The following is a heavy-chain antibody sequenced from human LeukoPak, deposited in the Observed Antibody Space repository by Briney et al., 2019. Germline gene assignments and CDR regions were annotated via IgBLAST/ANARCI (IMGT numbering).Heavy chain of an antibody. V-gene: IGHV3-23*01. J-gene: IGHJ4*02. CDR1: GFTFSSYG. CDR3: ARDLTHYFDY. CDR2: ISGSGGST. Sequence: PGGSLRLSCAASGFTFSSYGMSWVRQAPGKGLEWVSAISGSGGSTYYADSVKGRFTISRDNSKNTLYLQMNSLRVEDTAVYYCARDLTHYFDYWGQGTLVTVSS.